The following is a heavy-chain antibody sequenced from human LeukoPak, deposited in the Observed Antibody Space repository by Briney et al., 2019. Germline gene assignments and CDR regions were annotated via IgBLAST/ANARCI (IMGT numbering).Heavy chain of an antibody. D-gene: IGHD6-19*01. CDR1: GGTFSSYA. CDR2: IIPIFGTA. V-gene: IGHV1-69*05. J-gene: IGHJ4*02. CDR3: ARDLGSGWSD. Sequence: GSSVKVSCKASGGTFSSYAISWVRQAPGQGLEWMGRIIPIFGTANYAQRFQGRVTITTDESTSTAYMELSSLRSEDTAVYYCARDLGSGWSDWGQGTLVTVSS.